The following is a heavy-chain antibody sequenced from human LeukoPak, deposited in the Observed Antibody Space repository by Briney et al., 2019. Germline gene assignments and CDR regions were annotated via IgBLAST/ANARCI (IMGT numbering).Heavy chain of an antibody. D-gene: IGHD4-11*01. V-gene: IGHV4-34*01. CDR2: INHSGST. CDR1: GGSFSGYY. J-gene: IGHJ2*01. Sequence: PSETLSLTCAVYGGSFSGYYWSWIRQPPGKGLEWIGEINHSGSTNYNPSLKSRVTISVDTSKNQFSLKLSSVTAADTAVYYCARVSSKDWYFDLWGRGTLVTVSS. CDR3: ARVSSKDWYFDL.